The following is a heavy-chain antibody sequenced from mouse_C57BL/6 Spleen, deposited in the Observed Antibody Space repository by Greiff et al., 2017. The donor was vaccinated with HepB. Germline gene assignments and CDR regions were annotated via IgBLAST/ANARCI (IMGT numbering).Heavy chain of an antibody. Sequence: VQLQQSGAELARPGASVKMSCKASGYTFTSYTMHWVKQRPGQGLEWIGYINPSSGYTKYNQKFKDKATLTADKSSSTAYMQLSSLTSEDSAVYYCARAPGRDYYAMDDWGQGTSVTVSS. J-gene: IGHJ4*01. D-gene: IGHD4-1*01. CDR1: GYTFTSYT. CDR3: ARAPGRDYYAMDD. V-gene: IGHV1-4*01. CDR2: INPSSGYT.